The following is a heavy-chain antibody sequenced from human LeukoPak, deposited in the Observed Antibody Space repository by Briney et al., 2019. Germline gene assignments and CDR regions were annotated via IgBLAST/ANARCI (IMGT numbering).Heavy chain of an antibody. D-gene: IGHD6-6*01. CDR1: GGSISSGSYY. CDR3: ARGPLAARDY. J-gene: IGHJ4*02. CDR2: IYTSGGT. V-gene: IGHV4-61*02. Sequence: SETLSLTCTVSGGSISSGSYYWNWIRQPAGKGLEWIGRIYTSGGTKYNPSLKSRITISVDTSKNQFSLKLSSVTAADTAVYYCARGPLAARDYWGQGTLVTVSS.